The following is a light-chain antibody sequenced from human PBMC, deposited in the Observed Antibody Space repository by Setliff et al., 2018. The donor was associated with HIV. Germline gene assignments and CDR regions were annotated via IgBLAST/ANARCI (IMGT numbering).Light chain of an antibody. CDR1: SSDVGGYYS. V-gene: IGLV2-14*03. CDR2: DVS. CDR3: SSYTSTSTYV. J-gene: IGLJ1*01. Sequence: QSALAQPASVSGSPGQSITISCTGISSDVGGYYSVSWYQQHPGKAPKLRIYDVSNRPSGVSNRFSGSKSGNTASLTISGLQAEDEADYYCSSYTSTSTYVFGTGTKVTVL.